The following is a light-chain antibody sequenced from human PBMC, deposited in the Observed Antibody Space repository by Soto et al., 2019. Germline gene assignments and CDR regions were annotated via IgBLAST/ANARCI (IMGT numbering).Light chain of an antibody. CDR2: GNT. CDR1: SSNIGAGYD. V-gene: IGLV1-40*01. J-gene: IGLJ1*01. CDR3: QSYDRSLRGYV. Sequence: QSVLTQPPSVSGAPGQRVTISCTGTSSNIGAGYDVHWYQHLPGTAPKLLISGNTIRPSGVPDRFSGSKSGTSASLAITGLQAEDEADYYCQSYDRSLRGYVFGTGTTVTVL.